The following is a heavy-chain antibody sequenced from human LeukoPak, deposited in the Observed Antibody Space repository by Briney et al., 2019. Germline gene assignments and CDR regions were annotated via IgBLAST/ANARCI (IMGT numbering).Heavy chain of an antibody. CDR2: IIPILGIA. D-gene: IGHD6-13*01. Sequence: SVKVSCKASGGTFSSYAISWVRQAPGQGLEWMGRIIPILGIANYAQKFQGRVTITADKSTSTAYMELSSLRSEDTAVYYCARGAATNYFDYWGQGTLVTVSS. CDR3: ARGAATNYFDY. J-gene: IGHJ4*02. V-gene: IGHV1-69*04. CDR1: GGTFSSYA.